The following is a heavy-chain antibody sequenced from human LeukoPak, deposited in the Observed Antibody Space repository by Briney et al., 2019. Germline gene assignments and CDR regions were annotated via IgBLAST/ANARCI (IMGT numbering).Heavy chain of an antibody. D-gene: IGHD6-13*01. Sequence: ASVKVSCKASGYTFTSYGISWVRQAPGKGLEWMGGFDPEDGETIYAQKFQGRVTMTEDTSTDTAYMELSGLRSEDTAVYYCATWGIAAAGRNFDYWGQGTLVTVSS. J-gene: IGHJ4*02. V-gene: IGHV1-24*01. CDR1: GYTFTSYG. CDR3: ATWGIAAAGRNFDY. CDR2: FDPEDGET.